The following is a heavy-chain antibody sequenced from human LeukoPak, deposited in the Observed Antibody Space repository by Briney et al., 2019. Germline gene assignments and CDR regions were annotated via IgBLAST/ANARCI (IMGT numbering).Heavy chain of an antibody. Sequence: ASVKVSCKASGYSFISFDMNWVRQASGQGLEWMGWMNPNSGNRGYAQKFQCRVTMTRNTSINTAYMEVSSLTSEDTAMYFCARVTRYYYGMDVWGPGTTVTVSS. V-gene: IGHV1-8*01. J-gene: IGHJ6*02. CDR1: GYSFISFD. D-gene: IGHD1-14*01. CDR2: MNPNSGNR. CDR3: ARVTRYYYGMDV.